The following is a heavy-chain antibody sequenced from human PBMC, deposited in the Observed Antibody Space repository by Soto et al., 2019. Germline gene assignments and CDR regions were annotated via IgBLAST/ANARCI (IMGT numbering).Heavy chain of an antibody. CDR3: ARQDCSGGSCSYPRHYYYGMDV. CDR2: IYPADSDV. Sequence: GESLKISCKGSGYSFTSYWIAWVRQVPGKGLEWMGIIYPADSDVRHSPSFQGQVTISVDKSLSTAYLQWSSLKASDTAMYYCARQDCSGGSCSYPRHYYYGMDVWGQGTTVTVYS. D-gene: IGHD2-15*01. V-gene: IGHV5-51*01. CDR1: GYSFTSYW. J-gene: IGHJ6*02.